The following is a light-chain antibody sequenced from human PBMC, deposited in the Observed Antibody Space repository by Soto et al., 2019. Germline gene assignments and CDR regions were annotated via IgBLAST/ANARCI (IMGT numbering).Light chain of an antibody. Sequence: EIVLTQSPGTLSLSPGERATLSCRASQSVSSSYLAWYQQKPGQAPRLLIYDASRATGIPDRFSGSGSGTDFTLTITRLVPEVFALYYCQLYVTSALFGPGINVDI. V-gene: IGKV3-20*01. J-gene: IGKJ3*01. CDR3: QLYVTSAL. CDR2: DAS. CDR1: QSVSSSY.